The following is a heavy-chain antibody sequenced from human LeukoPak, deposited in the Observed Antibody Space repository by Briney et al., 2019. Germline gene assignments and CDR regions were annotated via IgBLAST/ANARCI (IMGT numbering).Heavy chain of an antibody. CDR2: IRYDGSNK. D-gene: IGHD2-15*01. J-gene: IGHJ6*02. CDR1: GFTFSSYG. CDR3: AKAGRGYCSGGSCYSPWGGYYYYGMDV. Sequence: GGSLRLSCAASGFTFSSYGMHWVRQAPGKGLEWVAFIRYDGSNKYYADSVKGRFTISRDNSKNTLYLQMNSLRAEDTAVYYCAKAGRGYCSGGSCYSPWGGYYYYGMDVWGQGTTVTVSS. V-gene: IGHV3-30*02.